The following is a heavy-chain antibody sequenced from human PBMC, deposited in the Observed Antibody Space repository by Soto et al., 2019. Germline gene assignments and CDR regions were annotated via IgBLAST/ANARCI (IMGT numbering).Heavy chain of an antibody. V-gene: IGHV3-21*01. D-gene: IGHD2-2*01. CDR2: ISKSDYT. CDR1: GFAFNNYG. Sequence: GSLRLSCTVSGFAFNNYGINWVRQAPGQGLEWVSSISKSDYTYYSDSVKGRFTISRDNAKNSVSLQMNTLRVEDTAVYYCARVDSIIIPAVSDFWGQGTLVTVSS. J-gene: IGHJ4*02. CDR3: ARVDSIIIPAVSDF.